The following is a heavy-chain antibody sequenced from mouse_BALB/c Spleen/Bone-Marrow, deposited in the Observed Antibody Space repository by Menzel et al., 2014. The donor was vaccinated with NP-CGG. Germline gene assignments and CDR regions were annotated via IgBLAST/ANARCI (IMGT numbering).Heavy chain of an antibody. CDR2: IDPANGNT. J-gene: IGHJ2*01. Sequence: EVQVVESGAELVKPGASVKLSYTASGFNIKDTYMHWVKQRPEQGLEWIGRIDPANGNTKYDPKFQGKATITADTSSNTAYLQLSSLTSEDTAVYYCALLYGNYDYWGQGTTLTVSS. D-gene: IGHD2-10*02. V-gene: IGHV14-3*02. CDR1: GFNIKDTY. CDR3: ALLYGNYDY.